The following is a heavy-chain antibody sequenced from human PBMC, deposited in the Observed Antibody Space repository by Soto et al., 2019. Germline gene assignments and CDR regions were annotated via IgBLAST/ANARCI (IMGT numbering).Heavy chain of an antibody. Sequence: PSETLSLTCAVYGGSFSGYYWSWIRQPPGKGLEWIGEINHSGSTNYNPSLKSRVTISVDTSKNQFSLKLSFVTAADTAVYYCARYNGSGMDYYGMDVWGQGXTVTVYS. CDR1: GGSFSGYY. D-gene: IGHD3-10*01. V-gene: IGHV4-34*01. CDR3: ARYNGSGMDYYGMDV. J-gene: IGHJ6*02. CDR2: INHSGST.